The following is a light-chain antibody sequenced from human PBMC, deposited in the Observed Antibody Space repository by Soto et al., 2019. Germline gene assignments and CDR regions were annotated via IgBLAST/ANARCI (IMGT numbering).Light chain of an antibody. J-gene: IGLJ2*01. CDR3: QSYDSSLSGVV. CDR2: GNS. V-gene: IGLV1-40*01. Sequence: QSVLTQPHSVSGAPGQRVTISCTGSSSNIGAGYDVHWYQQLPGTAPKLLIYGNSNRPSGVPDRFSGSKSGTSASLAITGLQAEDEADYYCQSYDSSLSGVVFVGGTKVTVL. CDR1: SSNIGAGYD.